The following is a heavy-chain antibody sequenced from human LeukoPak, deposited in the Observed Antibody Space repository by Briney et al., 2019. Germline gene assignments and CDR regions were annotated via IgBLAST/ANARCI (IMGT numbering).Heavy chain of an antibody. CDR2: ISGSGSGT. CDR3: ATAPGGGDAFDI. Sequence: GGSLRLSCAASGFTFSTYAMTWVRQAPGQGLEWVSSISGSGSGTYYADSVKGRFTTSRDNSKNTLYLQMNSLRAEDTAVYYCATAPGGGDAFDIWGQGTMVTVSS. D-gene: IGHD3-10*01. J-gene: IGHJ3*02. V-gene: IGHV3-23*01. CDR1: GFTFSTYA.